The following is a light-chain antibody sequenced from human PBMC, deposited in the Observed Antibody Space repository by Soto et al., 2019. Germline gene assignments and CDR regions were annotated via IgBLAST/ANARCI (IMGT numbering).Light chain of an antibody. CDR1: QSIASY. V-gene: IGKV1-39*01. J-gene: IGKJ1*01. CDR3: QPTFITPWT. Sequence: DIQMTQSPSSLSASVQNRVIITCRTSQSIASYLNWYQQKPGKAPRLLIYAASSLQSGVPSRFRGSGSWTDFTLTINSLQLEDFSTYYCQPTFITPWTFGQGTKVEIE. CDR2: AAS.